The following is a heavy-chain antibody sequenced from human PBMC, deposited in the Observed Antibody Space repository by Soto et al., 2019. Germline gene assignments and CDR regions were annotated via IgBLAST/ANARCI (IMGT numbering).Heavy chain of an antibody. V-gene: IGHV1-69*08. CDR2: IIPILGIA. D-gene: IGHD2-15*01. Sequence: QVQLVQSGAEVKKPGSSVKVSCKASGGTFSSYTISWVRQAPGQGLEWMGRIIPILGIANYAQKFQGRVTITADKSTSTAYMELSSLRSEDTAVYYCARDVVVVGFDPWGQGTLVTVSS. CDR3: ARDVVVVGFDP. CDR1: GGTFSSYT. J-gene: IGHJ5*02.